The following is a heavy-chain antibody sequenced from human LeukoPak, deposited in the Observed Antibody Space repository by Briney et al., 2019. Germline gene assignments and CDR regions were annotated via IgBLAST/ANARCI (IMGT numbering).Heavy chain of an antibody. Sequence: GRSLRLSCAASGFTFDDYAMHWVRQAPGKGLEWVSGISWNSGNIGYADSVKGRFTIPRDNAKSSLYLQMNSLRAEDTALYYCAKMSGYNSGWYDYWGQGTLVTVSS. CDR1: GFTFDDYA. J-gene: IGHJ4*02. CDR2: ISWNSGNI. CDR3: AKMSGYNSGWYDY. V-gene: IGHV3-9*01. D-gene: IGHD6-19*01.